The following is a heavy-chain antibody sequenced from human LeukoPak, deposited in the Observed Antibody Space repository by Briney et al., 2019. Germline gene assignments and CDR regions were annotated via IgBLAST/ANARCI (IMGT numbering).Heavy chain of an antibody. Sequence: SETLSLTCTVSGGSISSSSYYWGWIRQPPGKGLEWIGSIYYSGSTYCNPSLKSRVTISVDTSKNQFSLKLSSVTAADTAVYYCAGRIAAAGAFDYWGQGTLVTVSS. CDR1: GGSISSSSYY. V-gene: IGHV4-39*01. D-gene: IGHD6-13*01. J-gene: IGHJ4*02. CDR3: AGRIAAAGAFDY. CDR2: IYYSGST.